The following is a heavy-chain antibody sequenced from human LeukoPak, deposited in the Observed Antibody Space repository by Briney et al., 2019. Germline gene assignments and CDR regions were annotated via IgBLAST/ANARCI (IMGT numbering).Heavy chain of an antibody. J-gene: IGHJ1*01. V-gene: IGHV3-30*02. Sequence: GGSLRLSCAASGFTFSSYSMNWVRQAPGKGLEWVAFIRYDGSNKYYADSVKGRFTISRDNSKNSLYLQMESLTIEDTAVYYCATGRVDYGDYGVVKHWGQGTLVTVSS. D-gene: IGHD4-17*01. CDR3: ATGRVDYGDYGVVKH. CDR1: GFTFSSYS. CDR2: IRYDGSNK.